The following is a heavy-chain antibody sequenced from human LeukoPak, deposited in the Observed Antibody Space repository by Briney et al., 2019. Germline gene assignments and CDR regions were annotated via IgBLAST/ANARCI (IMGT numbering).Heavy chain of an antibody. CDR2: ISYDGSNK. Sequence: GGSLRLSCAASGFTFSSYAMHWVRQAPGKGLEWVAVISYDGSNKYYADSVKGRFTISRDNSKNTLYLQMNSLRAEDTAVYYCARKVPHDYWGQGTLVTVSS. D-gene: IGHD3-10*01. CDR3: ARKVPHDY. V-gene: IGHV3-30-3*01. J-gene: IGHJ4*02. CDR1: GFTFSSYA.